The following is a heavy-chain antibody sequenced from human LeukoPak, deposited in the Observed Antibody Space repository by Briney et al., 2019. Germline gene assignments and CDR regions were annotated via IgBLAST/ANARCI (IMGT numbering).Heavy chain of an antibody. Sequence: SDTLSLTCAVSGYSIGSNNWWSWVRQPPGKGLGWIGYIYYNGNTYYNPYNPSLTSRVTMSVDTSKNQFWLKLDSVTEIDTAMYYCARNQAVAANRGASDVWGQGTMVTVSS. CDR3: ARNQAVAANRGASDV. D-gene: IGHD6-19*01. V-gene: IGHV4-28*01. CDR2: IYYNGNT. CDR1: GYSIGSNNW. J-gene: IGHJ3*01.